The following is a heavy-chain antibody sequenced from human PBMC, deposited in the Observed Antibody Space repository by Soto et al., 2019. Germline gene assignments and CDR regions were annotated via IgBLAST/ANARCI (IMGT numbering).Heavy chain of an antibody. Sequence: QVQLVESGGGVVQPGRSLRLSCAASGFTFSSYAMHWVRQAPGKGLEWVAVISYDGSNKYYADSVKGRFTISRDNSKNTLYLQMNSLRAEDTAVYYCGGFDYWGQGTLVTVS. CDR2: ISYDGSNK. CDR1: GFTFSSYA. V-gene: IGHV3-30-3*01. D-gene: IGHD3-16*01. J-gene: IGHJ4*02. CDR3: GGFDY.